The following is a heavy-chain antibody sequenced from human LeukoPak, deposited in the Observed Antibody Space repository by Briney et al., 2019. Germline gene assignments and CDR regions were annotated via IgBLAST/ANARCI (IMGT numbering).Heavy chain of an antibody. Sequence: PGGSLRLSCAASGFTVSSNYMSWVRQAPGKGLEWVSVIYSGGSTYYADSVKGRFTISRDNTKNTLYLQMNSLRAEDTAVYYCAGPTRSYYYYYAMDVWGQGTTVTVSS. CDR1: GFTVSSNY. J-gene: IGHJ6*02. CDR3: AGPTRSYYYYYAMDV. CDR2: IYSGGST. V-gene: IGHV3-66*04.